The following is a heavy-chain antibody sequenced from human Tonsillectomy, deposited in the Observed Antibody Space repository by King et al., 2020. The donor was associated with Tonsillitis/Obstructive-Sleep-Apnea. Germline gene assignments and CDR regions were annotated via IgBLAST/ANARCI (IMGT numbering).Heavy chain of an antibody. CDR2: INPNRGGT. Sequence: QLVQSGAEVKKPGASVKVSCKASGYTFTGYYMHWVRQAPGQGLEWMGWINPNRGGTNYAQKFQGRVTMTRDTSISTAYMELSRLRSDDTAVYYCARDLMGNYDPNYYYSGMDVWGQGTTVTVSS. V-gene: IGHV1-2*02. CDR1: GYTFTGYY. CDR3: ARDLMGNYDPNYYYSGMDV. D-gene: IGHD1-7*01. J-gene: IGHJ6*02.